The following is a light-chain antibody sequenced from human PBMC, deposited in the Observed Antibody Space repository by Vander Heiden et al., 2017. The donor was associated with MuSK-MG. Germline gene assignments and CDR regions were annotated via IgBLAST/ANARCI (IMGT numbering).Light chain of an antibody. CDR1: QSVSSNS. CDR3: QQYGTSPLT. J-gene: IGKJ4*01. CDR2: GAS. Sequence: ENVLTQSPGTLSLSPGERATLSCRGSQSVSSNSLAWYQQKPGQAPRLLIYGASKRATVIPDRFSGSGSETYFTLTISRLVPEDFAVYHCQQYGTSPLTFGGGTKVEIK. V-gene: IGKV3-20*01.